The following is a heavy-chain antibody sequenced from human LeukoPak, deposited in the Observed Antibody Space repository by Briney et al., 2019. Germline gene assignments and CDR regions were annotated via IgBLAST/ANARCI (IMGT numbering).Heavy chain of an antibody. Sequence: PSETLSLTCTVSGYSISSGYYWGWIRQPPGKGLEWIGSIYHSGSTYYNPSLKSRVTISVDTSKNQFSLKLSSMTAADTAVYYCARVSAECSGGSCYPYMDVWGKGTTVTVSS. D-gene: IGHD2-15*01. CDR3: ARVSAECSGGSCYPYMDV. J-gene: IGHJ6*03. CDR2: IYHSGST. V-gene: IGHV4-38-2*02. CDR1: GYSISSGYY.